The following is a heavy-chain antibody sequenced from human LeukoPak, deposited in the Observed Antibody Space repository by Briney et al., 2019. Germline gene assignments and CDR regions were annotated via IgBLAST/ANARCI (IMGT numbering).Heavy chain of an antibody. CDR2: IKQDGREK. V-gene: IGHV3-7*01. CDR1: GFTFSRYW. Sequence: PGGSLRLSCAGSGFTFSRYWMSWIRQAPGKGPEWVANIKQDGREKHYVDSVKGRFTISRDNAKSSLYLQMNSLRAEDTAVYYCTRDEAAATNWGQGTLVTVSS. J-gene: IGHJ4*02. D-gene: IGHD6-13*01. CDR3: TRDEAAATN.